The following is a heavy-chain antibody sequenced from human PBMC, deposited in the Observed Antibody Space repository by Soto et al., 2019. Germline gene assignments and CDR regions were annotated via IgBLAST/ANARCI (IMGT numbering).Heavy chain of an antibody. J-gene: IGHJ4*02. CDR2: ISSSSSYI. V-gene: IGHV3-21*01. Sequence: VGSLRLSCAASGFTFSSYSMNWVRQAPGKGLEWVSSISSSSSYIYYADSVKGRFTISRDNAKNSLYLQMNSLRAEDTAVYYCATEEVAGPDYWGQGTLVTVSS. D-gene: IGHD6-19*01. CDR1: GFTFSSYS. CDR3: ATEEVAGPDY.